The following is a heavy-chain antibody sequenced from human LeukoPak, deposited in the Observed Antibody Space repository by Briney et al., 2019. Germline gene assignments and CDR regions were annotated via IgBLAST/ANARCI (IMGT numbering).Heavy chain of an antibody. V-gene: IGHV4-39*01. CDR2: IYYSGST. D-gene: IGHD5-12*01. Sequence: SSETLSLTCTVSGGSISSSSDYWGWIRQPPGKGLEWIGSIYYSGSTYYNPSLKSRVTISVDTSKNQFSLKLSSVTAADTAVYYCARSLIYSGYDYYFDYWGQGTLVTVSS. J-gene: IGHJ4*02. CDR1: GGSISSSSDY. CDR3: ARSLIYSGYDYYFDY.